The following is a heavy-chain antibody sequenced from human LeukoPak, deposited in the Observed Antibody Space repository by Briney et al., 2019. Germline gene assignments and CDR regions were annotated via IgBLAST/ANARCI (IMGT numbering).Heavy chain of an antibody. CDR3: ARDSGDSSGHDY. CDR1: GYTFTSYD. Sequence: SVKVSCKASGYTFTSYDISWVRQAPGQGLEWMGRIIPILGIANYAQKFQGRVTITADKSTSTAYMELSSLRSEDTAVYYCARDSGDSSGHDYWGQGTLVTVSS. V-gene: IGHV1-69*04. CDR2: IIPILGIA. D-gene: IGHD3-22*01. J-gene: IGHJ4*02.